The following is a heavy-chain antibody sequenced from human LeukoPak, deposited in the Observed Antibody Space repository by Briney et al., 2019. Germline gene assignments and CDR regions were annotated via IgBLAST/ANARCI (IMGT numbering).Heavy chain of an antibody. CDR3: AREITMTVVVD. D-gene: IGHD3-22*01. V-gene: IGHV4-34*01. CDR1: GGSFSGYY. Sequence: TSETLSLTCAVYGGSFSGYYWSWIRQPPGKGLEWIGEINHSGSTNYNPSLKSRVTISVDTSKNQFSLKLSSVTAADTAVYYCAREITMTVVVDRGQGTLVTVSS. CDR2: INHSGST. J-gene: IGHJ4*02.